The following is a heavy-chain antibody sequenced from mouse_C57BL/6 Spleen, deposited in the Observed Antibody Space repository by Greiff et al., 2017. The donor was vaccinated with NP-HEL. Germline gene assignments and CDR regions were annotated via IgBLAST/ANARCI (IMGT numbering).Heavy chain of an antibody. CDR3: ARGPHYYGSSPYWYFDV. J-gene: IGHJ1*03. CDR2: IYPGDGDT. CDR1: GYAFSSSW. D-gene: IGHD1-1*01. V-gene: IGHV1-82*01. Sequence: QVQLKESGPELVKPGASVKISCKASGYAFSSSWMNWVKQRPGKGLGWIGRIYPGDGDTNYNGKFKGKATLTADKSSSTAYMQLSSLTSEDSAVYCCARGPHYYGSSPYWYFDVWGTGTTVTVSS.